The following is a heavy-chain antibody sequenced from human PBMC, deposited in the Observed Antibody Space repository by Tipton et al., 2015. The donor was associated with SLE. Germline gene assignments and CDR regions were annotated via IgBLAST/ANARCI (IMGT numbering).Heavy chain of an antibody. Sequence: TLSLTCTVSGGSISSHYWSWIRQPPGKGLEWIGYIYNSGSGNYNPSLRSRVTISVDTSKNQFSLKLSSLSAAETAVYYCARSDYYDSSGYYSYAFDIWGQGTMVTVSS. CDR3: ARSDYYDSSGYYSYAFDI. D-gene: IGHD3-22*01. CDR2: IYNSGSG. J-gene: IGHJ3*02. CDR1: GGSISSHY. V-gene: IGHV4-59*11.